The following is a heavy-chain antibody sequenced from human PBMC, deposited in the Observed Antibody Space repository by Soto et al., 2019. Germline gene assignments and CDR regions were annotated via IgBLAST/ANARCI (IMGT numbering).Heavy chain of an antibody. D-gene: IGHD2-21*01. V-gene: IGHV1-18*01. CDR2: IGGYKGNT. CDR3: ARDLVSDY. CDR1: GYTFTNYG. Sequence: GASVKVSCKASGYTFTNYGVSWVRQAPGQGLEWMGWIGGYKGNTNYAQKFQGRVTLTTDTSTSTAYMELRSLRSDDTAVYYCARDLVSDYWGQGTLVTVSS. J-gene: IGHJ4*02.